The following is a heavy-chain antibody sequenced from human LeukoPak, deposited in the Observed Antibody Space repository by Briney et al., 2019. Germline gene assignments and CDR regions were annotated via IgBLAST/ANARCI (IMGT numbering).Heavy chain of an antibody. CDR1: RSTFGSYA. Sequence: PGGSLRLSCAGARSTFGSYAMSWVRQAPGKGLEWVSAISGSGNYTYYADSVKGRFTVSRDNSKNTLYLQMNSLRAEDTAVYYCAKRGSGWFSPFDYWGQGTLVTVSS. J-gene: IGHJ4*02. D-gene: IGHD6-19*01. V-gene: IGHV3-23*01. CDR3: AKRGSGWFSPFDY. CDR2: ISGSGNYT.